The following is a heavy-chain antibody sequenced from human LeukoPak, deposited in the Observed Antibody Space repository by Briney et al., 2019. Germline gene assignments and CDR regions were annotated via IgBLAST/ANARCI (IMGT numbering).Heavy chain of an antibody. CDR2: IRYDGSNK. CDR1: GFTFSSYG. V-gene: IGHV3-30*02. CDR3: AKDTWDEPNFFDY. D-gene: IGHD1-26*01. J-gene: IGHJ4*02. Sequence: GGSLRLSCAASGFTFSSYGMHWVRQAPGKGLEWVAFIRYDGSNKYYADSVKGRFTISRDNSENTLYLQMNSLRAEDTAVYYCAKDTWDEPNFFDYWGQGTLVTVSS.